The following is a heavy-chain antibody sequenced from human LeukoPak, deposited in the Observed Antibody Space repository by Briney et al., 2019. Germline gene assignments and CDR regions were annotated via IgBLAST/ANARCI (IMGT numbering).Heavy chain of an antibody. CDR3: TRDLGGALAWFDP. J-gene: IGHJ5*02. V-gene: IGHV1-2*06. CDR1: GYFFTGFY. CDR2: MNPSNGNT. Sequence: ASVKVSCKASGYFFTGFYIHWVRQAPGQGLEWMGRMNPSNGNTDFAQNFQGRVTMTRDTSITTAYMELSSLTSDDTAVYYRTRDLGGALAWFDPWGQGTLVTVSS. D-gene: IGHD2-21*01.